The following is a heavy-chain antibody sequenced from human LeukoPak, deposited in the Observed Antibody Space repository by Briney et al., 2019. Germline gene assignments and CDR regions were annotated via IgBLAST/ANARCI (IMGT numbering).Heavy chain of an antibody. CDR2: IYSGGST. Sequence: GGSLRPSCAASGFTVSSNYMSWVRQAPGKGLEWVSVIYSGGSTYYADSVKGRFTISRDNSKNTLYLQMNSLRAEDTAVYYCARGKVGATDYWGQGTLVTVSS. D-gene: IGHD1-26*01. J-gene: IGHJ4*02. CDR3: ARGKVGATDY. CDR1: GFTVSSNY. V-gene: IGHV3-53*01.